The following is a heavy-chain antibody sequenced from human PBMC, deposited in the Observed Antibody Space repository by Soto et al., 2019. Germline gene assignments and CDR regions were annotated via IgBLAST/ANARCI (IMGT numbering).Heavy chain of an antibody. Sequence: QLQLVEAGGGVVQPGRSLRLSCAASGFTFSSYGIHWVRQAPVKGLEWVAVISYDGTNKWYADSVRGRFTISRDNSKNTLFLQMNSLRAEDTAVYYCAKDWGHIAVAAITGNSAFHIWGHGTVVTVSS. J-gene: IGHJ3*02. D-gene: IGHD6-19*01. CDR2: ISYDGTNK. V-gene: IGHV3-30*18. CDR3: AKDWGHIAVAAITGNSAFHI. CDR1: GFTFSSYG.